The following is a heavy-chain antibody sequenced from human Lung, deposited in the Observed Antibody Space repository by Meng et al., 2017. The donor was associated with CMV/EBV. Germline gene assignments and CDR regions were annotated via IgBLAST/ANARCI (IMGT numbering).Heavy chain of an antibody. D-gene: IGHD2-15*01. V-gene: IGHV1-8*02. CDR2: KNPNSGHT. CDR1: SYTFPSYD. Sequence: GVPVKVPCNASSYTFPSYDINWLQQGTGQGPQWMGWKNPNSGHTSYTQKFQGRVTMTRNTSISTSYMELSSLRSADTAVYYCAREYCSGGSCPVFDPWGQGTLVTVSS. J-gene: IGHJ5*02. CDR3: AREYCSGGSCPVFDP.